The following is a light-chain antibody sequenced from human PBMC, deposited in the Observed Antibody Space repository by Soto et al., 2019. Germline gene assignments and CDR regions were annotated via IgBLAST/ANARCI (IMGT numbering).Light chain of an antibody. V-gene: IGKV3-11*01. CDR2: DAS. CDR3: QQRSNWPPAWT. J-gene: IGKJ1*01. CDR1: QSVGSY. Sequence: EVVLTQSPATLSLSPGERATLSCRASQSVGSYLAWYQHKPGQPPRLLIYDASNRTTGIPARFSCSGSGTDFTLTITSLEPEDFAVYYYQQRSNWPPAWTFGQGTKVEIK.